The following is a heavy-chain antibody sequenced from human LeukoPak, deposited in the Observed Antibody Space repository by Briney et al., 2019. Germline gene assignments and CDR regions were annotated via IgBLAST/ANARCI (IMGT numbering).Heavy chain of an antibody. Sequence: GGSLRLCCAASGFTFSSYAMSWVRQAPGKGLEWVSAISGSGGSTYYADSVKGRFTISRDNSKNTLYLQMNSLRAEDTAVYYCAKGYQLLFIPNWFDPWGQGTLVTVSS. CDR1: GFTFSSYA. CDR2: ISGSGGST. D-gene: IGHD2-2*01. CDR3: AKGYQLLFIPNWFDP. V-gene: IGHV3-23*01. J-gene: IGHJ5*02.